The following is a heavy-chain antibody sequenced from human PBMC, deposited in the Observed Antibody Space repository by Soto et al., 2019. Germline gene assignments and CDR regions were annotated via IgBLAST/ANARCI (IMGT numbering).Heavy chain of an antibody. CDR3: ARLDAPGDRAFYI. V-gene: IGHV3-73*01. CDR2: IRDKGNGYAT. Sequence: PGGSLRLSCAGSGFTFSGSAIHWVRQASGKGLEWVARIRDKGNGYATGYAASVTGRFTISRDDSNNMAFLQMNSLSTEDTAVYYCARLDAPGDRAFYIWGQGTMVTVSS. CDR1: GFTFSGSA. J-gene: IGHJ3*02.